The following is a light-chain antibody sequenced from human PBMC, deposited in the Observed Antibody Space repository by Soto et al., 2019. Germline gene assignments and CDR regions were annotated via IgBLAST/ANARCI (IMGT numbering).Light chain of an antibody. CDR2: EGS. Sequence: QSVLTQPAAVSGSPGRSITISCTGTSSDVGRYNLVSWYQQHPGKAPKLMIYEGSTRPSGVSNRFSGSKSGNTASLTISGLQAEDEADYYCCSYAGSSTYVFGTGTKVTVL. CDR3: CSYAGSSTYV. CDR1: SSDVGRYNL. V-gene: IGLV2-23*01. J-gene: IGLJ1*01.